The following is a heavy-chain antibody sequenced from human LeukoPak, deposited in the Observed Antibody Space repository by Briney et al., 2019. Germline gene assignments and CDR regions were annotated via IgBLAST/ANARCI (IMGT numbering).Heavy chain of an antibody. CDR3: ARSGGLQKFDY. V-gene: IGHV3-30-3*01. CDR1: EFTFSNFA. J-gene: IGHJ4*01. D-gene: IGHD4-11*01. CDR2: ISYDGNTI. Sequence: GGSLRLSCAASEFTFSNFALHWVRQAPGKGLQWVAVISYDGNTIHYADSVKGRFIISRDTSKNTLYLQMNSLRAEDTAVYYCARSGGLQKFDYWGQGTLVTVSS.